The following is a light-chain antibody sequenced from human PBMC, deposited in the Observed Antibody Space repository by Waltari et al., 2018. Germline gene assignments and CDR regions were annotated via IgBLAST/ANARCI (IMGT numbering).Light chain of an antibody. CDR2: AAS. J-gene: IGKJ4*01. V-gene: IGKV1-9*01. Sequence: IQLTQSPSSLSASVGDRVTITCRASQGISSYLAWYQQKPGKAPKLLIYAASTLQSGVPSRFSGSGSGTDVTLTISSLQPEDCATYYCQQLNSYPLTFGGGTKVEIK. CDR3: QQLNSYPLT. CDR1: QGISSY.